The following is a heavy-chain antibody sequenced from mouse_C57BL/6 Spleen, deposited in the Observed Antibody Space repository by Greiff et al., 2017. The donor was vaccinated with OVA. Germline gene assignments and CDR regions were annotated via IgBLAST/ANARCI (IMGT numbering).Heavy chain of an antibody. V-gene: IGHV14-1*01. CDR1: GFNIKDYY. D-gene: IGHD4-1*01. CDR3: TALGPGAWFAY. Sequence: VQLQQSGAELVRPGASVKLSCTASGFNIKDYYMHWVKQRPEQGLEWIGRIDPEDGDTEYAPKFQGKATMTADTSSNTAYLQLSSLTSEDTAGDYGTALGPGAWFAYWGQGTLVTVSA. CDR2: IDPEDGDT. J-gene: IGHJ3*01.